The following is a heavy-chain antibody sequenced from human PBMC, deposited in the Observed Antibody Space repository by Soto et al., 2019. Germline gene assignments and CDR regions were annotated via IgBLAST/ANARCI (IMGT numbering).Heavy chain of an antibody. CDR2: IYYSGST. Sequence: TLSLTCTVSGGSISSGGYYWSWIRQHPGKGLEWIGYIYYSGSTYYNPSLKSRVTISVDTSKNQFSLKLSSVTAADTAVYYCARDLLDSSGYYYYYYGMDVWGQGTTVTVSS. V-gene: IGHV4-31*03. D-gene: IGHD3-22*01. J-gene: IGHJ6*02. CDR1: GGSISSGGYY. CDR3: ARDLLDSSGYYYYYYGMDV.